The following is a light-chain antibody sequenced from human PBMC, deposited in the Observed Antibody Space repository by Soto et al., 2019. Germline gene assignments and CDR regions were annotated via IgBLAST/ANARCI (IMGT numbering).Light chain of an antibody. V-gene: IGLV1-40*01. CDR3: QSYDRTLSGLV. Sequence: QSVLTQPPSVSGALGQRGTISCTGTGSNIEFYEVQWYQQRPGTAPKLLIQHNDNRPSGVPDRFSGSKSGTSGSLAITGLQADDEAHYYCQSYDRTLSGLVFGGGTKLTVL. CDR1: GSNIEFYE. CDR2: HND. J-gene: IGLJ3*02.